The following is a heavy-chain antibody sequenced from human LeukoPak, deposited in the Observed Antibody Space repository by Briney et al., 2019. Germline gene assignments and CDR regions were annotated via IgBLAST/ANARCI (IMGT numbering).Heavy chain of an antibody. CDR3: ASDDNAPPGGGNDVAFDN. CDR1: GFTFSSYG. D-gene: IGHD4-23*01. V-gene: IGHV3-30-3*01. Sequence: GGSLRLSCAASGFTFSSYGMHWVRQAPGKGLEWVSVISYDGNNKYYADSVKGRFTISRDNSKNTLYLQMNSLRAEDTAVYYCASDDNAPPGGGNDVAFDNWGQGTMVTVSS. CDR2: ISYDGNNK. J-gene: IGHJ3*02.